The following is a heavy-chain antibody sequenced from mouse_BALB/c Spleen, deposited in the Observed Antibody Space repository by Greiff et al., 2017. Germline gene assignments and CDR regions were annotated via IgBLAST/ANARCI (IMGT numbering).Heavy chain of an antibody. V-gene: IGHV1-5*01. Sequence: VQLQQSGTVLARPGASVKMSCKASGYTFTSYWMHWVKQRPGQGLEWIGAIYPGNSDTSYNQKFKGKAKLTAVTSTSTAYMELSSLTNEDSAVYYCTRVYGSSYPWWYFDVWGAGTTVTVSS. D-gene: IGHD1-1*01. J-gene: IGHJ1*01. CDR3: TRVYGSSYPWWYFDV. CDR2: IYPGNSDT. CDR1: GYTFTSYW.